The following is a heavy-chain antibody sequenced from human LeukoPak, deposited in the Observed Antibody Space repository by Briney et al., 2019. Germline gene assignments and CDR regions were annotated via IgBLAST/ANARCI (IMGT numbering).Heavy chain of an antibody. J-gene: IGHJ6*02. Sequence: SETLSLTCTVSGGSISSGGYYWSWIRQHPGKGLEWIGYIYYSGSTYYNPSLKSRVTISVDTSKNQFSLKLSSVTAADTAVYYCAMTMTTVTTKYYYYGMDAWGQGTTVTVSS. CDR2: IYYSGST. CDR1: GGSISSGGYY. V-gene: IGHV4-31*03. D-gene: IGHD4-17*01. CDR3: AMTMTTVTTKYYYYGMDA.